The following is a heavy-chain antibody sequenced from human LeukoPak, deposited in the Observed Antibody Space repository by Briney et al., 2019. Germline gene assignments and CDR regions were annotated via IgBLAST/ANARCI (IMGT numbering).Heavy chain of an antibody. Sequence: GGSLRLSCAASGIAFSDHWMHWVRQAPGKGLEWVSWINNDGSYAVYADSVRARFTISRDNAKNTLYLQMNSLRPEDTAVYYCARDRPHNWFDPWGQGTLVTVSS. CDR1: GIAFSDHW. J-gene: IGHJ5*02. CDR3: ARDRPHNWFDP. CDR2: INNDGSYA. V-gene: IGHV3-74*01.